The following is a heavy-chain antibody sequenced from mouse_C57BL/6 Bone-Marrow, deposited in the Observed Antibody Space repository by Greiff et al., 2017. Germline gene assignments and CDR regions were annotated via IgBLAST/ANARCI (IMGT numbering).Heavy chain of an antibody. D-gene: IGHD2-2*01. CDR1: GYTFTGYW. J-gene: IGHJ4*01. CDR2: ILPGSGST. V-gene: IGHV1-9*01. CDR3: ASLVTAGGYYAMDY. Sequence: QVQLKQSGAELMKPGASVKLSCKATGYTFTGYWIEWVKQRPGHGLEWIGEILPGSGSTNYNEKFKGKATFTADTSSNPAYMQLSSLTTEDSAIYYCASLVTAGGYYAMDYWGQGTSVTVSS.